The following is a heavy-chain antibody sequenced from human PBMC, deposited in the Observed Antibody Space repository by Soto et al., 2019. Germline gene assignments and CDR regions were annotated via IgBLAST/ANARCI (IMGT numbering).Heavy chain of an antibody. V-gene: IGHV1-69*02. CDR1: GGTFRNYP. CDR2: IFPLTDIP. Sequence: QVQLVQSGTEVKKPGSSVKVSCKASGGTFRNYPINWVRQAPGQGLEWMGSIFPLTDIPDYPQNFQARLTMSADKSTSTAYMELSSLTSDDTAMYFCARGPLVVLNYFESWGQGTLVTVSS. J-gene: IGHJ4*02. CDR3: ARGPLVVLNYFES.